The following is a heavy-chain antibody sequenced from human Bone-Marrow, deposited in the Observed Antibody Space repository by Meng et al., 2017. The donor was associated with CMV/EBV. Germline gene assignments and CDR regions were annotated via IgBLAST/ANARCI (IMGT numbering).Heavy chain of an antibody. Sequence: GESLKISCAASGFTFDDYGMSWVRQAPGEGLEWVSGINWNGGSTGYADSVKGRFTISRDNAKNSLYLQMNSLRAEDTALYYCARGGWLRFSDYWGQGTLVTVSS. D-gene: IGHD5-12*01. CDR2: INWNGGST. J-gene: IGHJ4*02. V-gene: IGHV3-20*04. CDR1: GFTFDDYG. CDR3: ARGGWLRFSDY.